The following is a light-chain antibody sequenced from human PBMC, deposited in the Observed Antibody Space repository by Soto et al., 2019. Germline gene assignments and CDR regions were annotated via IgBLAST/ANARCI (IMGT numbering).Light chain of an antibody. J-gene: IGKJ1*01. CDR1: QSISSY. Sequence: DIQMTQSPSSLSASVGDRVTITCRASQSISSYLNWYQQKPGKAPKLLIYAASSLQSGVPSRFGGSGSGTDFTLTISSLQPEDFATYYCQQSYSTLWTFGQGTKVDI. CDR3: QQSYSTLWT. CDR2: AAS. V-gene: IGKV1-39*01.